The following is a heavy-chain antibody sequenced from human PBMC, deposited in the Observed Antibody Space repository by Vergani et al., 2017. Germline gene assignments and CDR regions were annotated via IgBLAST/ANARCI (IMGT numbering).Heavy chain of an antibody. Sequence: QVQLVESGGGVVQPGRSLRLSCAASGFTFSSYDMHWVRQAPGKGLEWVAVISYDGSNKYYADSVKGRFTISRDNSKNTLYLQMNSLRAEDTAVYYCAKDLRYSSSSKADAFDIWGQGTMVTVSS. D-gene: IGHD6-13*01. CDR2: ISYDGSNK. CDR3: AKDLRYSSSSKADAFDI. V-gene: IGHV3-30*18. J-gene: IGHJ3*02. CDR1: GFTFSSYD.